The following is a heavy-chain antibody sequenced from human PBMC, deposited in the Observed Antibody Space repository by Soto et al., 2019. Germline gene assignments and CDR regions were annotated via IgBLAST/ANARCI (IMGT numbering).Heavy chain of an antibody. CDR2: IIPILGIA. D-gene: IGHD6-25*01. CDR1: GGTFSSYT. J-gene: IGHJ6*02. V-gene: IGHV1-69*02. CDR3: ARTLLNRLADFYYGMDV. Sequence: QVQLVQSGAEVKKPGSSVKVSCKASGGTFSSYTISWVRQAPGQGLEWMGRIIPILGIANYAQKFQGRVTITADKSTSTAYMELSSLRSEDTAVYYCARTLLNRLADFYYGMDVWGQGTTVTVSS.